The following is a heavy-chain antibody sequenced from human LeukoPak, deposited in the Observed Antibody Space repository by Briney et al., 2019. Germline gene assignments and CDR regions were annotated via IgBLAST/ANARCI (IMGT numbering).Heavy chain of an antibody. V-gene: IGHV5-51*01. J-gene: IGHJ3*02. D-gene: IGHD3-22*01. CDR1: GSPFTSYW. CDR2: IYPGDSDT. CDR3: ATTYYYASSGLDASDI. Sequence: RGGSLEISWKGSGSPFTSYWIGWARPLPGKGLEWMGIIYPGDSDTRYSPSCQGQVTISADHSISTAYLQWSSLQASDTAMYYCATTYYYASSGLDASDIWGQARTVTASS.